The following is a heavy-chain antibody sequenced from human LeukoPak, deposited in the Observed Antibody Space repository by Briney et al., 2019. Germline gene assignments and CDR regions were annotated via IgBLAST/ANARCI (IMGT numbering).Heavy chain of an antibody. Sequence: SETLSLTCTVSGYSISSGYFWGWIRQPPGKGLEWIGNIYHSGTTYYNPSLKSRVTISVDKSKNQFSLKLSSVTAADTAVYYCASRVVVVVAATPLYGMDVWGQGTTVTVSS. J-gene: IGHJ6*02. D-gene: IGHD2-15*01. CDR2: IYHSGTT. CDR3: ASRVVVVVAATPLYGMDV. V-gene: IGHV4-38-2*02. CDR1: GYSISSGYF.